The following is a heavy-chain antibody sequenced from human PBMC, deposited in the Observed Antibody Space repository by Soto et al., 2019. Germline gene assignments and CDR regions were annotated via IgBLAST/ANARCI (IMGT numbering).Heavy chain of an antibody. D-gene: IGHD3-22*01. CDR3: SRVRPGTNYYDSSGQPYGMDV. CDR1: GGSFSGYY. Sequence: TSETLSLTCAVYGGSFSGYYWSWIRQPPGKGLEWIGEINHSGSTNYNPSLKSRVAISVDTSKNQFSLKLSSVTAADTAVYYCSRVRPGTNYYDSSGQPYGMDVWGQGTTVTVSS. J-gene: IGHJ6*02. CDR2: INHSGST. V-gene: IGHV4-34*01.